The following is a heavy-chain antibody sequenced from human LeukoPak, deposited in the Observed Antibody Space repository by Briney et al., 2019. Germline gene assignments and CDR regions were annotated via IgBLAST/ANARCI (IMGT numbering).Heavy chain of an antibody. CDR3: YGEGY. J-gene: IGHJ4*02. D-gene: IGHD4/OR15-4a*01. CDR2: IRNSGDST. CDR1: GLTFNNYA. Sequence: GGSLRLSCALSGLTFNNYAMSWVRQAPGKGLDWVSTIRNSGDSTYYADSVKGRFAVSRDNSKNTVYLQLNSLSAEDTAVYNCYGEGYWGQGTLDTISS. V-gene: IGHV3-23*01.